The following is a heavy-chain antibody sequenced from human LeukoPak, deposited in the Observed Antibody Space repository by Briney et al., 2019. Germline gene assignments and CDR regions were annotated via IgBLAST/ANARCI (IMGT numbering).Heavy chain of an antibody. CDR3: ARDDGQQLAHFDY. CDR2: ISSSSYI. CDR1: GFTFSDYY. Sequence: GGSLRLSCVASGFTFSDYYMTWVRQAPGKGLEWVSSISSSSYIYYADSLKGRFTISRDNAKNSLYLQMNSLRDEDTAVYYCARDDGQQLAHFDYWGQGTLVTVSS. J-gene: IGHJ4*02. V-gene: IGHV3-69-1*01. D-gene: IGHD6-13*01.